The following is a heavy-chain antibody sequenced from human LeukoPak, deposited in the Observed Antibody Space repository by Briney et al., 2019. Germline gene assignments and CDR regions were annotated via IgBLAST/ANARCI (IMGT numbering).Heavy chain of an antibody. D-gene: IGHD6-19*01. CDR3: ARKLRREYSSGHPPGY. V-gene: IGHV1-18*01. J-gene: IGHJ4*02. CDR1: GYTFTSYG. CDR2: ISAYNGNT. Sequence: ASVKVSCKASGYTFTSYGISWVRQAPGQGLEWMGWISAYNGNTNYAQKLQGRVTMTTDTSTSTAYMELRSLRSDDTAVYYCARKLRREYSSGHPPGYWGQGTLVTVSS.